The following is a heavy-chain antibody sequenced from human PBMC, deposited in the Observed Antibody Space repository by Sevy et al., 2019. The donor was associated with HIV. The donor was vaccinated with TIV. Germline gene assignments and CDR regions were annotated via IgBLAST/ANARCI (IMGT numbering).Heavy chain of an antibody. CDR3: ARLPQWLGPGFDS. J-gene: IGHJ4*02. CDR2: IHTAGST. V-gene: IGHV4-39*01. D-gene: IGHD6-19*01. CDR1: GASMRSSHY. Sequence: SETLSLTCTVSGASMRSSHYWAWIRQPPGKGLEWFGSIHTAGSTYYSPSLKTRLIISVDTSKNQFFLKLSSEAAADTAVYYCARLPQWLGPGFDSWGQGILVTVSS.